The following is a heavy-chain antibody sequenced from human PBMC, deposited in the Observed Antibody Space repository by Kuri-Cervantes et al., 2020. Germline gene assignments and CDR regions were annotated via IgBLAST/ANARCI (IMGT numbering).Heavy chain of an antibody. D-gene: IGHD3-16*01. CDR2: IYSGGST. CDR3: GIGGEFDY. V-gene: IGHV3-66*01. Sequence: GESLKISCAASGFTDSSNYMSWVRQAPGKGLEWVSVIYSGGSTYYADSVKGRFTISRDNSKNTLYLQMNSLRAEDTAVYYCGIGGEFDYWGQGTLVTVSS. J-gene: IGHJ4*02. CDR1: GFTDSSNY.